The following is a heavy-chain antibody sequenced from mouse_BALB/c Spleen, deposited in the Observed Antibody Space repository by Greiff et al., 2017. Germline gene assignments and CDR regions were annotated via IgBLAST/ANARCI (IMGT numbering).Heavy chain of an antibody. D-gene: IGHD1-1*01. V-gene: IGHV5-6-3*01. CDR1: GFTFSSYG. Sequence: EVQGVESGGGLVQPGGPLKLSCAASGFTFSSYGMSWVRQTPDKRLELVATINSNGGSTYYPDSVKGRFTISRDNAKNTLYLQMSSLKSEDTAMYYCARDRGTTAYWGQGTLVTVAA. CDR2: INSNGGST. CDR3: ARDRGTTAY. J-gene: IGHJ3*01.